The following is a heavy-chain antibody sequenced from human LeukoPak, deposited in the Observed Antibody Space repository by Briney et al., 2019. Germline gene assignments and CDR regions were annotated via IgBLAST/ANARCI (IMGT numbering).Heavy chain of an antibody. CDR3: ARDFRKQWLADKLYYYYYMDV. CDR1: GFTFSSYA. CDR2: ISSNGGST. J-gene: IGHJ6*03. V-gene: IGHV3-64*01. Sequence: QTGGSLRLSCAASGFTFSSYAMHWVRQAPGKGLEYVSAISSNGGSTYYANSVKGRFTISRDNSKNTLYLRMGSLRAEDMAVYYCARDFRKQWLADKLYYYYYMDVWGKGTTVTISS. D-gene: IGHD6-19*01.